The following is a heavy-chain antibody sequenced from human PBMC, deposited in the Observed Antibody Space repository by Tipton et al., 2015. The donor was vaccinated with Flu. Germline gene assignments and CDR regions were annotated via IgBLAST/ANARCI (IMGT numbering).Heavy chain of an antibody. CDR1: GFTFNNYA. V-gene: IGHV3-23*01. CDR2: IGGNGGFT. CDR3: AQDVSRYDILTGSPIVGR. D-gene: IGHD3-9*01. J-gene: IGHJ4*02. Sequence: GSLRLSCTASGFTFNNYALSWVRQVPGKGLEWISTIGGNGGFTNYAESVKGRFTVSRDNSRNTMDLQMHSLRAEDTAYYYCAQDVSRYDILTGSPIVGRWDPGTLVIVSS.